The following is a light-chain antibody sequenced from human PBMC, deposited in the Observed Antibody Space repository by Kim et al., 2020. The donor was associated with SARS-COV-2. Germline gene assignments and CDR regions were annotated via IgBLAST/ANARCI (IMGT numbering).Light chain of an antibody. Sequence: PGQTARITCSGDALPKQYAYWYQQKPGQAPVLVIYKDSERPSGIPERFSGSSSGTTVTLTISGVQAEDEADYYCQSADSSGTHGVFGGGTQLTVL. CDR2: KDS. J-gene: IGLJ3*02. CDR1: ALPKQY. CDR3: QSADSSGTHGV. V-gene: IGLV3-25*03.